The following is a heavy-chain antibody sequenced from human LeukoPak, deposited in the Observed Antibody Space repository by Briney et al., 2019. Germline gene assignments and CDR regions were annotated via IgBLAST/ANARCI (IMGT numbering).Heavy chain of an antibody. D-gene: IGHD2-2*01. V-gene: IGHV3-30*02. Sequence: PGGSLRLSCAASGFTFSSYGMHWVRQAPGKGLEWVAFIRYDGSNKYYADSVKGRFTISRDNSKNTLYLQMNSLRAEDTAVYYCAKNSGYCSSTSCYRAYYYYYYMDVWGKGTTVTVSS. CDR1: GFTFSSYG. CDR2: IRYDGSNK. J-gene: IGHJ6*03. CDR3: AKNSGYCSSTSCYRAYYYYYYMDV.